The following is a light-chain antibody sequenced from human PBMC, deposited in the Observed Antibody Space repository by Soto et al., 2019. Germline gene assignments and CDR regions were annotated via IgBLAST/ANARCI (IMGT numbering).Light chain of an antibody. CDR2: DAF. CDR3: XQYENLPIT. CDR1: QDISNY. V-gene: IGKV1-33*01. Sequence: DIQMTQSPSSLSASVGDRVTITCQANQDISNYLNWYQQKPGKAPRLLIFDAFSLETGVPSRFSGSGSGTDFTFTISSLQPEDIAXXYXXQYENLPITFGQGTRLEIK. J-gene: IGKJ5*01.